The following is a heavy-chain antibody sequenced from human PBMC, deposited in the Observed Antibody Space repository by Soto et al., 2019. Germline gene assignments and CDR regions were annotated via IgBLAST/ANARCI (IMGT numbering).Heavy chain of an antibody. V-gene: IGHV3-48*03. J-gene: IGHJ4*02. CDR1: GFTFSSYE. CDR2: ISSGGSSI. D-gene: IGHD2-2*01. CDR3: ARDIGVGPAGFDY. Sequence: GVSLRLSCATSGFTFSSYEMNWVRQAPGKGLEWVSHISSGGSSIYYADSVKGRFTISRDNAKNSVYLQMNSLRAEDTAVYYCARDIGVGPAGFDYWGQGTLVTVSS.